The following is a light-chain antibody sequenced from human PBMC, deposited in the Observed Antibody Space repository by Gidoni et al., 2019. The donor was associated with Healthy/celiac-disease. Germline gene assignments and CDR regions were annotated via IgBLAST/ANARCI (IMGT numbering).Light chain of an antibody. CDR2: WAS. V-gene: IGKV4-1*01. CDR1: QSVLYSSNNKNY. Sequence: CKSSQSVLYSSNNKNYLAWYQQKPGQPPKLLIYWASTRESGVPDRFSGSGSGTDFTLTISSLQAEDVAVYYCQQYYSTPPTFXXXTKLEIK. J-gene: IGKJ2*01. CDR3: QQYYSTPPT.